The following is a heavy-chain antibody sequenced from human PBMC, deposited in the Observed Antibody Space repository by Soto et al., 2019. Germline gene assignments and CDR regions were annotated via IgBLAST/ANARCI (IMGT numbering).Heavy chain of an antibody. CDR1: GYTFTSYG. CDR2: ISAYNGNT. J-gene: IGHJ3*02. D-gene: IGHD2-21*02. CDR3: ARAPPVVVTANAAFDI. V-gene: IGHV1-18*01. Sequence: GASVKVYCKASGYTFTSYGISWVRQAPGQGLEWMGCISAYNGNTNYAQKLQGWVTMTRDTSTSTAYMELSRLRSDDTAVYYCARAPPVVVTANAAFDIWRQGTMVTVSS.